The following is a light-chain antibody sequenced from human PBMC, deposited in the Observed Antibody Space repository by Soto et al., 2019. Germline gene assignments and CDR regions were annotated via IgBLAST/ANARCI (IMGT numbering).Light chain of an antibody. CDR3: SSYTSATTYV. J-gene: IGLJ1*01. CDR1: SSDVGAYNY. CDR2: DVS. Sequence: QSALTQPASVSGSPGQSITISCTGTSSDVGAYNYDSWYQQHPGEAPKVIIYDVSHRPAGASNRFSGSKSGNTASLTISGLQTQDEADYYCSSYTSATTYVFGTGTKVTVL. V-gene: IGLV2-14*01.